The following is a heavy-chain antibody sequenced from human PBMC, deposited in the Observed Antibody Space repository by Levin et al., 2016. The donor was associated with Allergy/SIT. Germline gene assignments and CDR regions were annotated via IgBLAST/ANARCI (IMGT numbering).Heavy chain of an antibody. J-gene: IGHJ3*02. D-gene: IGHD2-8*01. CDR2: ISGNSGRI. Sequence: GESLKISCAASGFAFSSYAMNWVRQAPGKGLEWVSSISGNSGRIMYADSVKDRFIVSRDNSKNTVYLQMNSLKDEDTALYFCAKDPNGDHIGAFDSWGQGTKVTVSS. V-gene: IGHV3-23*01. CDR1: GFAFSSYA. CDR3: AKDPNGDHIGAFDS.